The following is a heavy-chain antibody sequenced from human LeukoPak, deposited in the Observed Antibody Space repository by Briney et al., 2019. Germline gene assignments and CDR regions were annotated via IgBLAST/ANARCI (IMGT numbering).Heavy chain of an antibody. D-gene: IGHD6-13*01. V-gene: IGHV1-46*01. CDR3: ASSMAAAGYYFDY. J-gene: IGHJ4*02. CDR2: INPSGGST. Sequence: ASVKVSCKASGYTFTSYYMHWVRQALGQGLEWMGIINPSGGSTSYAQKFQGRVTMTWDTSTSTVYMELSSLRSEDTAVYYCASSMAAAGYYFDYWGQGTLVTVSS. CDR1: GYTFTSYY.